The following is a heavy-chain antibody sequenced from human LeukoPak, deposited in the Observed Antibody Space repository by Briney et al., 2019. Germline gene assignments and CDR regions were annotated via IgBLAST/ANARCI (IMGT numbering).Heavy chain of an antibody. V-gene: IGHV3-53*05. Sequence: GGSLRLSCAASGFTVSTNYMSWVRQAPGKGLEWVSVIYSGGNTYYADSVKGRFTISRDNSKNTLYLQMNSLRAEDTAVYYCAKDQKDDILTGALDYWGQGTLVTVSS. D-gene: IGHD3-9*01. J-gene: IGHJ4*02. CDR1: GFTVSTNY. CDR3: AKDQKDDILTGALDY. CDR2: IYSGGNT.